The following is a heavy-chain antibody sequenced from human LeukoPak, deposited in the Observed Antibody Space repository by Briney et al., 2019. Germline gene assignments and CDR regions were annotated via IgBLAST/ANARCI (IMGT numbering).Heavy chain of an antibody. J-gene: IGHJ3*02. V-gene: IGHV3-21*01. D-gene: IGHD4-17*01. CDR1: GFTFSSYS. CDR3: ARDLGGRYGDYSAFDI. CDR2: ISSSSYI. Sequence: GGSLRLSCAASGFTFSSYSMNWVRQAPGKGLEWVSSISSSSYIYYADSVKGRFTISRDNAKNSLYLQMNSLRAEDTAVYYCARDLGGRYGDYSAFDIWGQGTMVTVSS.